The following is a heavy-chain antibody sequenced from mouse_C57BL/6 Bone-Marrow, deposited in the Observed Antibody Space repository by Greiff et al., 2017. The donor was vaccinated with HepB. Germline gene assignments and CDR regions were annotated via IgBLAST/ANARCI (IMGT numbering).Heavy chain of an antibody. D-gene: IGHD2-5*01. J-gene: IGHJ3*01. CDR3: ARDYINFFAWFSY. V-gene: IGHV1-64*01. CDR1: GYTFTSYW. Sequence: QVQLQQPGAELVKPGASVKLSCKASGYTFTSYWMHWVKQRPGQGLEWIGMIHPNSGSTNYNEKFKSKATLTVDTSSNTAYLQLSSLTSEDTAVYYCARDYINFFAWFSYCGQGTLVTVSA. CDR2: IHPNSGST.